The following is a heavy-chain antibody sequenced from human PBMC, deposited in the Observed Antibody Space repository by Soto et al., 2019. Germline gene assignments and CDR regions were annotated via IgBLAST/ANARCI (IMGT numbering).Heavy chain of an antibody. CDR2: IRSKAYGGTT. Sequence: LRLSFTTSGFTFGDYAMSWSRQAPGKGLEWVGVIRSKAYGGTTDYAASVKGRFIISRDDSKSIAYLQMNSLKSEDTGVYYCTKYTYTSRYAYYGMDVWGHGTTVTVSS. J-gene: IGHJ6*02. V-gene: IGHV3-49*03. D-gene: IGHD6-13*01. CDR3: TKYTYTSRYAYYGMDV. CDR1: GFTFGDYA.